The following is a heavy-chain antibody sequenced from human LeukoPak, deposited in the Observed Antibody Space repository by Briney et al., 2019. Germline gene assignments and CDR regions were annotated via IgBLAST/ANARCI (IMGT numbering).Heavy chain of an antibody. CDR2: INPNSGGT. Sequence: ASVKVSCKASGYTFTGYYMHWVRQAPGQGLEWMGWINPNSGGTNYAQKFQGRVTMTRDTSISTDYMELSRLRSDDTAVYYCARDIVVVPAVRYYLDYWGQGTLVTVSS. CDR3: ARDIVVVPAVRYYLDY. D-gene: IGHD2-2*01. J-gene: IGHJ4*02. V-gene: IGHV1-2*02. CDR1: GYTFTGYY.